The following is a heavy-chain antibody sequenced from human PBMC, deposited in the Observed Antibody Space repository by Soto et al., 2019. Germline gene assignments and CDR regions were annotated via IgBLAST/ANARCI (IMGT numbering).Heavy chain of an antibody. V-gene: IGHV1-24*01. CDR1: GYTLTELS. CDR3: ASMVPKAGYYYYGMDV. J-gene: IGHJ6*02. D-gene: IGHD3-10*01. Sequence: GASVKVSCKVSGYTLTELSMHWVRQAPGKRLEWMGGFDPEDGETIYAQKFQGRVTMTEDTSTDTAYMELSSLRSEDTAVYYCASMVPKAGYYYYGMDVWGQGTTVTVSS. CDR2: FDPEDGET.